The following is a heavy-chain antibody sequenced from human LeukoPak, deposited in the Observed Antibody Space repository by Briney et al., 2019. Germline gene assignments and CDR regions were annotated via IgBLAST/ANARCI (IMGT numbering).Heavy chain of an antibody. CDR2: IYYSGST. V-gene: IGHV4-31*03. CDR3: ARDKLDYGDSPR. D-gene: IGHD4-17*01. Sequence: PSETLSLTCTVSGGSISSGGYYWSWNRQHPGKGLEWIGYIYYSGSTYYNPSLKSRVTISVDTSKNQFSLKLSSVTAADTAVYYCARDKLDYGDSPRWGQGTLVTVSS. CDR1: GGSISSGGYY. J-gene: IGHJ4*02.